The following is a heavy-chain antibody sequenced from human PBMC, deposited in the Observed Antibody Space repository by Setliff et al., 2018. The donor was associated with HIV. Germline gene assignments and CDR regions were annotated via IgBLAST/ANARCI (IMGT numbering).Heavy chain of an antibody. CDR1: GGSISDNKYY. Sequence: SETLSLTCSVSGGSISDNKYYWSWIRQPPGKGLEWTGSIYHSGSTYYNPSLKSRVTISVDTSKNQFSLKLSSVTAADAAVYYCASRVYYYDSSGYLREEGFDPWGQGTLVTVSS. CDR2: IYHSGST. J-gene: IGHJ5*02. D-gene: IGHD3-22*01. CDR3: ASRVYYYDSSGYLREEGFDP. V-gene: IGHV4-39*01.